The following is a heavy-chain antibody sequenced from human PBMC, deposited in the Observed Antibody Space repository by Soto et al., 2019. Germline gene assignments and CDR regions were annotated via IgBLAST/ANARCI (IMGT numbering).Heavy chain of an antibody. CDR3: ARMIAASGHYGMDV. CDR2: INPNSGGT. D-gene: IGHD6-13*01. CDR1: VYTVTAYY. V-gene: IGHV1-2*04. Sequence: APVTVSCKATVYTVTAYYVQWVRQAPGQGLEWMGWINPNSGGTNYEQKFQGWVTMTRDTSISTVYMELSRLRFGDTAVYYCARMIAASGHYGMDVWGQGTTVTVSS. J-gene: IGHJ6*02.